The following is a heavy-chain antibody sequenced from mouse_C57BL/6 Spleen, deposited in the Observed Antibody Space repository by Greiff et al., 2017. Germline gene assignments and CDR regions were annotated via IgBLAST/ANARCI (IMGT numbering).Heavy chain of an antibody. J-gene: IGHJ2*01. D-gene: IGHD1-1*01. CDR1: GYAFTNYL. V-gene: IGHV1-54*01. Sequence: VQLQQSGAELVRPGTSVKVSCKASGYAFTNYLIEWVKQRPGQGLEWIGVINPGSGGTNYNEKFKGKATLTADKSSSTAYLQLSSLTSEDSAVYFCARWGTTVVAPFDYWGQGTTLTVSS. CDR3: ARWGTTVVAPFDY. CDR2: INPGSGGT.